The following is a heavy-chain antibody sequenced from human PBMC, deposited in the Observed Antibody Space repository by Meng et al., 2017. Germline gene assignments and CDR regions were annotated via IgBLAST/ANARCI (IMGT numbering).Heavy chain of an antibody. CDR3: AKDTRVRGPEEYYGMDV. V-gene: IGHV3-43D*03. CDR2: ISWDGGST. Sequence: GESLKISCAASGFTFDDYAMHWVRQAPGKGLEWVAIISWDGGSTYYADSVKGRFTISRDNSKNSLYLQMNSLRAEDTALYYCAKDTRVRGPEEYYGMDVWGQGTMVTVSS. CDR1: GFTFDDYA. D-gene: IGHD3-10*01. J-gene: IGHJ6*02.